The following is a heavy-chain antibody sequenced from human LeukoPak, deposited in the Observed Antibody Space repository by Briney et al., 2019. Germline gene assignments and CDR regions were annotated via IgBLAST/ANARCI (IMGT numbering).Heavy chain of an antibody. Sequence: RASVTVSCKASGYTFSDYGISWVRQAPGQGLEWMGWISAYNGNTNYAQHLQGRVTLTTDTSTTTAYMELRGLRSDDTAVYYCARDFPPNYGSDFYYYYMDVWGKGTTVTVSS. CDR3: ARDFPPNYGSDFYYYYMDV. CDR1: GYTFSDYG. V-gene: IGHV1-18*01. CDR2: ISAYNGNT. J-gene: IGHJ6*03. D-gene: IGHD3-10*01.